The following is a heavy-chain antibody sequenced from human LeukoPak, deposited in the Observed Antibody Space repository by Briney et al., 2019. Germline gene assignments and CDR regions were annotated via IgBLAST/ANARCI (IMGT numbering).Heavy chain of an antibody. V-gene: IGHV3-7*03. CDR2: IKQDGSGK. Sequence: GGSLRLSCAASGFTFSDYHINWVRQAPGKGLEWVANIKQDGSGKYYVDSVKGRFTISRDNAKNSLYLQMNSLRAEDTAVYYCARTDEGYCSSTSCSFDYWGQGTLVTVSS. CDR1: GFTFSDYH. D-gene: IGHD2-2*01. J-gene: IGHJ4*02. CDR3: ARTDEGYCSSTSCSFDY.